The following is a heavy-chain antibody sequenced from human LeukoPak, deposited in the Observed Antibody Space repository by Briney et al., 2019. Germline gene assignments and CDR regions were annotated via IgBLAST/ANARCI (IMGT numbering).Heavy chain of an antibody. Sequence: ASVKVSCKVSGYTLTELSMHWVRQAPGKGLEWVGGFDPEDGETIYAQKFQGRVTMTEDTSTDTAYMELSSLRSEDTAVYYCATFGVATIRYYYYYGMDVWGQGTTVTVSS. V-gene: IGHV1-24*01. CDR2: FDPEDGET. CDR1: GYTLTELS. D-gene: IGHD5-12*01. J-gene: IGHJ6*02. CDR3: ATFGVATIRYYYYYGMDV.